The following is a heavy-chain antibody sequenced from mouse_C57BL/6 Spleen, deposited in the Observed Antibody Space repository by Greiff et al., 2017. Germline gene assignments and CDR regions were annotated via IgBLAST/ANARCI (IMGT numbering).Heavy chain of an antibody. V-gene: IGHV1-42*01. CDR3: ARYSSTYAMDY. CDR2: INPSTGGT. J-gene: IGHJ4*01. Sequence: EVQLQQSGPELVKPGASVKISCKASGYSFTGYYMNWVKQSPEKSLEWIGEINPSTGGTTYNQKFKAKDTLTVDKSSSTAYMQLKSLTSEDSAVYYCARYSSTYAMDYWGQGTSVTVSS. CDR1: GYSFTGYY. D-gene: IGHD3-2*02.